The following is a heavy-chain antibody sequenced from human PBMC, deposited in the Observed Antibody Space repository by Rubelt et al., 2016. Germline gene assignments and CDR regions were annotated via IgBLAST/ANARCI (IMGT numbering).Heavy chain of an antibody. CDR2: IYYSGST. J-gene: IGHJ4*02. CDR1: GGSISSSSYY. CDR3: ARGRFLEWLPPDY. V-gene: IGHV4-39*01. Sequence: QLQLQESGPGLVKLSETLSLTCTVSGGSISSSSYYWGWIRQPPGKGLEWIGSIYYSGSTYYNPSLKSRVTISVDTSKNQCSLKLGSVTAADTAVYYCARGRFLEWLPPDYWGQGTLVTVSS. D-gene: IGHD3-3*01.